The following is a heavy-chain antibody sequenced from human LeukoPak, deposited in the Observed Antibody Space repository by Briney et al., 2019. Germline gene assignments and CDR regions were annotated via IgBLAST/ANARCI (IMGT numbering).Heavy chain of an antibody. CDR1: GFTFSSYS. CDR2: ISSSSSYI. J-gene: IGHJ5*02. V-gene: IGHV3-21*01. D-gene: IGHD6-13*01. Sequence: GGSLRLSCAASGFTFSSYSMNWVRQAPGKGLEWVSSISSSSSYIYYADSVKGRFTISRDNAKNSLYLQMNSLRAEDTAVYYCARPAVIAAAGIWFDPWGQGTLVTVSS. CDR3: ARPAVIAAAGIWFDP.